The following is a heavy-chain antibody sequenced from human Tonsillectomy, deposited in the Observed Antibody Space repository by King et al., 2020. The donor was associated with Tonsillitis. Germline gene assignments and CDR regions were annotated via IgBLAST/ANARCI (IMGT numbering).Heavy chain of an antibody. CDR3: ATNAVGSDESAYRDFRH. D-gene: IGHD3-16*01. J-gene: IGHJ1*01. CDR1: GDTFTGHF. V-gene: IGHV1-2*02. Sequence: VQLVESGAELRKPGASVTVSCRPSGDTFTGHFVHWVRQAPGQGLEWMGWINPKSGDTNYARKFQGGVTLSGDVSITTAYMTLSSLRPDDTAVYYCATNAVGSDESAYRDFRHWGQGTLVTVSS. CDR2: INPKSGDT.